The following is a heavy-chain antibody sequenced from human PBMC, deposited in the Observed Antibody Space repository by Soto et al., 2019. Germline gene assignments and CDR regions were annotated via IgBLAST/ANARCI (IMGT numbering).Heavy chain of an antibody. CDR2: IIPIFGTA. CDR1: GGTFSSYA. V-gene: IGHV1-69*01. CDR3: ARDRYCSSASVSYYYGMDV. Sequence: QVQLVQSGAEVKKPGSSVKVSCKASGGTFSSYAISWVRQAPGQGLEWMGGIIPIFGTANYAQKFQGRVTITADESTSTAYMELSSLRSEDTAVYYCARDRYCSSASVSYYYGMDVWGQGTTVTVSS. D-gene: IGHD2-2*01. J-gene: IGHJ6*02.